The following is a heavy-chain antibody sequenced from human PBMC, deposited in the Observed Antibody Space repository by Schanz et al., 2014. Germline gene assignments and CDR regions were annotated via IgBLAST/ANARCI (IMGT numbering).Heavy chain of an antibody. Sequence: EVQLVESGGGLVQPGGSLRLSCTASGFTFSSYSMNWVRQAPGKGLEWVSYVSRSTPDIYYADSVKGRFTISRDNSKNTLYLQMNSLRAEDTAVYYCAKAADWPVTRFDPWGQGTLVTVSS. CDR1: GFTFSSYS. D-gene: IGHD3-9*01. CDR3: AKAADWPVTRFDP. J-gene: IGHJ5*02. CDR2: VSRSTPDI. V-gene: IGHV3-48*01.